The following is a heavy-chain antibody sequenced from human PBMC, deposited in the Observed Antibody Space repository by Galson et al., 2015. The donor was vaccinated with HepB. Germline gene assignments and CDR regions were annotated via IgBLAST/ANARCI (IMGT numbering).Heavy chain of an antibody. J-gene: IGHJ6*02. D-gene: IGHD1-1*01. CDR1: GFTFSSYS. V-gene: IGHV3-21*01. Sequence: SLRLSCAASGFTFSSYSMNWVRQAPGKGLEWVSSISSSSSYIYYADSVKGRFTISRDNAKNSLYLQMNSLRAEDTAVYYCAREGWNDFAYYYYYGMDVWGQGTMVTVSS. CDR2: ISSSSSYI. CDR3: AREGWNDFAYYYYYGMDV.